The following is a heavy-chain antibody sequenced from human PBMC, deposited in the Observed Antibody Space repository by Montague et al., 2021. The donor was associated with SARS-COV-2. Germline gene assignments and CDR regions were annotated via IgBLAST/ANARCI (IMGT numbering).Heavy chain of an antibody. Sequence: TLSLTCTVSGGSISSGDYYWSWIRQPPGKGLEWIGYIYYSGSTYYNPSLKNRVTISVDTSKNQFSLKLSSVTAADTAVYYCARYSSSWYSPFDYWGQGTLVTVSS. CDR1: GGSISSGDYY. CDR3: ARYSSSWYSPFDY. CDR2: IYYSGST. V-gene: IGHV4-30-4*01. D-gene: IGHD6-13*01. J-gene: IGHJ4*02.